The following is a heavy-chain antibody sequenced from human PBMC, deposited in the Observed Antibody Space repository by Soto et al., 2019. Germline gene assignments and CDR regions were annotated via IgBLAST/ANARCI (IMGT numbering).Heavy chain of an antibody. V-gene: IGHV4-34*01. CDR2: INDSGST. J-gene: IGHJ5*02. D-gene: IGHD6-13*01. CDR3: ARGRRGDARPAPGNWFDP. Sequence: SETLSLTCAVYGGSFSGYYWSWIRQPPGKGLEWIGEINDSGSTNYNPSLKSRVTISVDTSKNQFSLKLRPVTAADTAVYYCARGRRGDARPAPGNWFDPWGQGTLVTVSS. CDR1: GGSFSGYY.